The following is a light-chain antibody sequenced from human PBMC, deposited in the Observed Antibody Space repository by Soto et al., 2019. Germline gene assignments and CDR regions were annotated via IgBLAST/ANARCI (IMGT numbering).Light chain of an antibody. CDR2: GAS. J-gene: IGKJ4*01. Sequence: EIVLTQPPGTLSLSPGERATLSCRASQSVSSSYLAWYQQKPGQAPRLLIYGASSRATGIPDRFSGSGSGTEFTLTISSLEPEDFAVYYCQHRTNWPAFGGGTKVDIK. V-gene: IGKV3D-20*02. CDR3: QHRTNWPA. CDR1: QSVSSSY.